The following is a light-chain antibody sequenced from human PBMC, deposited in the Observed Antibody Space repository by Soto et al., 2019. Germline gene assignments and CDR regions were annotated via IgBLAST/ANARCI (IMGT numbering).Light chain of an antibody. CDR1: SSNIGAGYD. J-gene: IGLJ1*01. CDR2: CNS. CDR3: QSYDNSLSGYV. Sequence: QSVLTQPPSVSGAPGQRVTISCTGSSSNIGAGYDVHWYQQLPGTAPKLLIYCNSNRPSGVPDRFSGSKSGTSASLAITGLQAEDEADYYCQSYDNSLSGYVFGTGTKLTVL. V-gene: IGLV1-40*01.